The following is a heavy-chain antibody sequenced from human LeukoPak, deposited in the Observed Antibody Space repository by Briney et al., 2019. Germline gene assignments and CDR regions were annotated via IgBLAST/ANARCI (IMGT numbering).Heavy chain of an antibody. D-gene: IGHD2-2*01. V-gene: IGHV4-61*02. J-gene: IGHJ4*02. CDR3: ARDVRNCSSTSCSYYFDY. CDR1: GGSISSGSYY. Sequence: SQTLSLTCTVSGGSISSGSYYWNWIRQPAGKGLEWIGRIYTSGSTNYNPSLKSRVTISVDTSKNQFPLKLSSVTAADTAVYYCARDVRNCSSTSCSYYFDYWGQGTLVTVSS. CDR2: IYTSGST.